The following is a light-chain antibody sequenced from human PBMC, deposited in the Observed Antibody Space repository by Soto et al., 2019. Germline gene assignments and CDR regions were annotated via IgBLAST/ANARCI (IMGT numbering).Light chain of an antibody. J-gene: IGKJ5*01. CDR2: GAS. CDR3: QQCSDWPLFT. Sequence: EIVMTQSPATLSVSPGERVTLSCRASQSVSSLLAGYQHKPGQPPRLLIYGASTRATGVPARFSGSGSGTDFTLTISSLQSEDFAVYFCQQCSDWPLFTFGQGTRLEIK. V-gene: IGKV3-15*01. CDR1: QSVSSL.